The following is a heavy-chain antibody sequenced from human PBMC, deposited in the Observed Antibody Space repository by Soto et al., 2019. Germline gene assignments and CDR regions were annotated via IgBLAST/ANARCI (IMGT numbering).Heavy chain of an antibody. J-gene: IGHJ4*02. CDR3: ARDGSGSLDY. D-gene: IGHD3-10*01. V-gene: IGHV4-31*03. Sequence: TSETLSLTCTVSGGSISSGGYYWSWIRQHPGKGLEWIGYIYYSGSTYYNPSLKSRVTISVDTSKNQFSLKLSSVTAADTAVYYCARDGSGSLDYWGKGSLVPVSS. CDR1: GGSISSGGYY. CDR2: IYYSGST.